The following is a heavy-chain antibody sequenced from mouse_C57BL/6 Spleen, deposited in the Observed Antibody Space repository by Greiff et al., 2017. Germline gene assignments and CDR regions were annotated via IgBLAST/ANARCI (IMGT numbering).Heavy chain of an antibody. V-gene: IGHV7-3*01. CDR2: IRNKANGYTT. CDR3: ARYPSYDGYYADY. D-gene: IGHD2-3*01. CDR1: GFTFTDYY. Sequence: DVHLVESGGGLVQPGGSLSLSCAASGFTFTDYYMSWVRQPPGKALEWLGFIRNKANGYTTEYSASVKGRFTISRDNSQSILYLQMNALRAEDSATYYCARYPSYDGYYADYWGQGTTLTVSS. J-gene: IGHJ2*01.